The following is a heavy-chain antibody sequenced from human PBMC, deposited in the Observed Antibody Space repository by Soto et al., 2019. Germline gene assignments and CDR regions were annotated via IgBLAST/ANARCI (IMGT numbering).Heavy chain of an antibody. D-gene: IGHD4-17*01. CDR3: ARARRGVYGDWFDP. J-gene: IGHJ5*02. V-gene: IGHV1-8*01. CDR2: MNPNSGNT. Sequence: QVQLVQSGAEVKKPGASVKVSCKASGYTFTSYDINWVRQATGQGLEWMGWMNPNSGNTGYAQKFQGRGTMTRNTSISTDYMELRSLRSEDTAVYYCARARRGVYGDWFDPWGQGTLVTVSS. CDR1: GYTFTSYD.